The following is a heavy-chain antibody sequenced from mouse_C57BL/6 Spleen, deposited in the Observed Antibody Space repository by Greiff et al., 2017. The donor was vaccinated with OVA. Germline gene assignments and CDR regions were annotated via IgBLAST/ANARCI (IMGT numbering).Heavy chain of an antibody. J-gene: IGHJ1*03. V-gene: IGHV1-82*01. CDR2: IYPGDGDT. Sequence: LQESGPELVKPGASVKISCKASGYAFSSSWMNWVKQRPGKGLEWIGRIYPGDGDTNYNGKFKGKATLTADKSSSTAYMQLSSLTSEDSAVYFCARDGYYANWYFDVWGTGTTVTVSS. CDR3: ARDGYYANWYFDV. D-gene: IGHD2-3*01. CDR1: GYAFSSSW.